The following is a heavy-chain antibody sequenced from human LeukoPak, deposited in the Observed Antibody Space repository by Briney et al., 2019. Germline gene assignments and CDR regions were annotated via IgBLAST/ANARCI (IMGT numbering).Heavy chain of an antibody. Sequence: ASVKVSCKASGYTFTGYYMHWVRQAPGQGLEWMGWINPNSGGTNYAQKFQGRVTMTRDTSISTVYMELSRLRSDDTAVYYCARGRVVVVAATYDYWGQGTLVTVSS. V-gene: IGHV1-2*02. J-gene: IGHJ4*02. CDR1: GYTFTGYY. D-gene: IGHD2-15*01. CDR3: ARGRVVVVAATYDY. CDR2: INPNSGGT.